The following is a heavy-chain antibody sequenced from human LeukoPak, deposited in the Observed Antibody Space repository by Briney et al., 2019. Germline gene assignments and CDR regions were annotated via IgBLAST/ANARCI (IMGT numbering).Heavy chain of an antibody. D-gene: IGHD1-26*01. Sequence: GGSLRLSCAASGFTFRTYWMTWVRQAPGKGLEWVANIKQDGSEKYYVDSVKGRFTISRDNAKNSLYLQMNSLRAEDTAVYYCASRSYSGSYYPFDYWGQGTLVTVSS. CDR1: GFTFRTYW. J-gene: IGHJ4*02. CDR2: IKQDGSEK. CDR3: ASRSYSGSYYPFDY. V-gene: IGHV3-7*01.